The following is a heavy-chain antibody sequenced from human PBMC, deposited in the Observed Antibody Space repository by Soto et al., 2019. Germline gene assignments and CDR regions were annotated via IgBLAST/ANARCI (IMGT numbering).Heavy chain of an antibody. CDR1: GGSISSGGYY. CDR2: IYYSGST. Sequence: QVQLQESGPGLVKPSQTLSLTCTVSGGSISSGGYYWSWIRQHPGKGLEWIGYIYYSGSTYYNPSLKSRVTLSVDTSKNQCSLKLSSVTAADTAVYYCARVSGSSGYYYEDRPRYYFDYWGQGTLVTVSS. CDR3: ARVSGSSGYYYEDRPRYYFDY. J-gene: IGHJ4*02. D-gene: IGHD3-22*01. V-gene: IGHV4-31*03.